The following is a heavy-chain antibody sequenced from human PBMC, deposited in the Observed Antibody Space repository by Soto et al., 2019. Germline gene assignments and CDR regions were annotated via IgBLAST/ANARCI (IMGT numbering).Heavy chain of an antibody. V-gene: IGHV1-69*01. D-gene: IGHD3-10*01. Sequence: KVSCKASGGSFSSYAISWVRQAPGQGLDWMGGIIPYIATVNFAQKFQDRVTISADEYTNTVYMELSSLRSEDTAVYFCARHRPYFGSGSYYYGMDVWGQGTTVTVS. J-gene: IGHJ6*02. CDR3: ARHRPYFGSGSYYYGMDV. CDR2: IIPYIATV. CDR1: GGSFSSYA.